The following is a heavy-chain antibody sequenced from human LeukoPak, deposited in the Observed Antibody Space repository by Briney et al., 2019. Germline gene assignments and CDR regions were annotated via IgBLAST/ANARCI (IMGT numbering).Heavy chain of an antibody. CDR3: ARRLLTGYYEF. V-gene: IGHV3-66*01. Sequence: GGSLRLSCAASGFSVSSTYMSWVRQAPGKGLEWVSVFYGADTTYYANSVKGRFTISRDNSNNMLYLQMNSLRAEDTAVYYCARRLLTGYYEFWGQGTLVTVSS. D-gene: IGHD3-9*01. CDR1: GFSVSSTY. J-gene: IGHJ4*02. CDR2: FYGADTT.